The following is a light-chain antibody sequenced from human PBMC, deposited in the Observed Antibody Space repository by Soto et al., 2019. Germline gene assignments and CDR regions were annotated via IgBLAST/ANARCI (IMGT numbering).Light chain of an antibody. V-gene: IGLV2-14*01. Sequence: SVLTQPASVSGSPGQSITISCTGTSSDVGGYNYVSWYQQHPGKAPKLMIYEVSNRPSGVSNRFSGSKSGNTASLTISGLQAEDEADYYCSSYTSSSTLEVVFGGGTQLTVL. CDR1: SSDVGGYNY. CDR2: EVS. CDR3: SSYTSSSTLEVV. J-gene: IGLJ2*01.